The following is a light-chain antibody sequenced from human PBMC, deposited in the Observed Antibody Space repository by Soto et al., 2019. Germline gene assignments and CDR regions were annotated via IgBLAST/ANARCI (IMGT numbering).Light chain of an antibody. V-gene: IGKV3D-20*01. CDR2: DAS. CDR3: QQYGSSPYT. Sequence: EIVLTQSPATLSLSPGERATPPCGASQGVSSSYLAWYQQKPGLAPRLLIYDASSRATGIPDRFSGSGSGTDFTLTISRLEPEDFAVYYCQQYGSSPYTFGQGTKLEIK. J-gene: IGKJ2*01. CDR1: QGVSSSY.